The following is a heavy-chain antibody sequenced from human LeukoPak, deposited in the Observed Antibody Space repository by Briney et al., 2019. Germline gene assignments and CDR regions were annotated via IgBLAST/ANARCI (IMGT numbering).Heavy chain of an antibody. D-gene: IGHD6-13*01. J-gene: IGHJ4*02. V-gene: IGHV3-64*02. CDR2: ISGNGGST. Sequence: GGSLRLSCAASGFTFSPYTIHCVRQAPGEGLGYVSAISGNGGSTYYADCVKGRFTISRDNSTNTLYLQMGSLRAEDIAVYFFARGVGYNTGWYYFNYWGQGTLVTVSS. CDR3: ARGVGYNTGWYYFNY. CDR1: GFTFSPYT.